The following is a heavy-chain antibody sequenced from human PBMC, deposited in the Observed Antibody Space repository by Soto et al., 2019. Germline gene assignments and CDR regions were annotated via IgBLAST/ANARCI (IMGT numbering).Heavy chain of an antibody. J-gene: IGHJ4*02. D-gene: IGHD3-10*01. V-gene: IGHV3-23*01. CDR3: ARELWFGEFLRAFDY. Sequence: EVQLLESGGGLVQPGGSLRLSCAASGFTFSSYAMSWVRQAPGKGLEWVSAISGSGGSTYYADSVKGRFTISRDNSKNTLYQQMNSLRAEDTAVYYCARELWFGEFLRAFDYWGQGTLVTVSS. CDR2: ISGSGGST. CDR1: GFTFSSYA.